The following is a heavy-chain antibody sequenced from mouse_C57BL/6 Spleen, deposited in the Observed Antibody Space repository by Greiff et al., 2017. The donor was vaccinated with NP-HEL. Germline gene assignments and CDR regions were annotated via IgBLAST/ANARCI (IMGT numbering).Heavy chain of an antibody. Sequence: QVQLQQPGAELVMPGASVKLSCKASGYTFTSYWMHWVKQRPGQGLEWIGEIDPSDSYTNYNQKFKGKSTLTVDKSSSTAYMQLSSLTSEDSAVYYCARKGYYYGSSPWFAHWGQGTLVTVSA. D-gene: IGHD1-1*01. CDR2: IDPSDSYT. V-gene: IGHV1-69*01. J-gene: IGHJ3*01. CDR1: GYTFTSYW. CDR3: ARKGYYYGSSPWFAH.